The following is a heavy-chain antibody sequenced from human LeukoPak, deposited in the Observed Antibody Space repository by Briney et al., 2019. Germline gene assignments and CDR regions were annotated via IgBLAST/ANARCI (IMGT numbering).Heavy chain of an antibody. J-gene: IGHJ4*02. D-gene: IGHD4/OR15-4a*01. CDR2: ISGSGGST. V-gene: IGHV3-23*01. CDR1: GFTFSDYA. CDR3: ARRAGAYSHPYDY. Sequence: GGSLRLSCAASGFTFSDYAMSWVRQAPGKGLEWVSAISGSGGSTYYADSVKGRFTISRDNSKNTLYLQMNSLRAEDTAVYYCARRAGAYSHPYDYWGQGTLVTVSS.